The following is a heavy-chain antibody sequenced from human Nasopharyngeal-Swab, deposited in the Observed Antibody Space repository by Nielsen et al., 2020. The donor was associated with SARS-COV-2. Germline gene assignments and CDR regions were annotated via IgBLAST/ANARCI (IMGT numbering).Heavy chain of an antibody. Sequence: GESLKISCAASGFTFSSYWMSWVRQAPGKGLEWVANIKQDGSEKYYVDSVKGRFTISRDNAKNSLYLQMNSLRAEDTAAYYCARESTSEDFDCWGQGTLVTVSS. V-gene: IGHV3-7*01. CDR2: IKQDGSEK. CDR1: GFTFSSYW. D-gene: IGHD1-1*01. J-gene: IGHJ5*01. CDR3: ARESTSEDFDC.